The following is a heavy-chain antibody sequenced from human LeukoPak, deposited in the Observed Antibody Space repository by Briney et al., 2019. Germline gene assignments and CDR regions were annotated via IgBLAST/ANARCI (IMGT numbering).Heavy chain of an antibody. D-gene: IGHD6-13*01. CDR2: ISAYNGNT. Sequence: ASVKVSCKASGYTFTTYYISWVRQAPGQGPEWMGWISAYNGNTNYAQKFQGRVTMTTDTSTSTAYMELRSLRSDDTAVYYCAREEGAPIAAANVWGLGTMVTVSS. J-gene: IGHJ3*01. CDR1: GYTFTTYY. CDR3: AREEGAPIAAANV. V-gene: IGHV1-18*01.